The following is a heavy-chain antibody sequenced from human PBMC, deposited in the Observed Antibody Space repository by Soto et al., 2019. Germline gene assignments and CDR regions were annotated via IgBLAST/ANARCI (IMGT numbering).Heavy chain of an antibody. CDR1: GGTFSSYA. D-gene: IGHD3-16*02. J-gene: IGHJ6*02. CDR2: IIPIFGTA. Sequence: QVQLVQSGAEVKKPGSSVKVSCKASGGTFSSYAISWVRQAPGQGLEWMGGIIPIFGTANYAQKFQGRVTITADESTSTAYMELSSLRSEDTAVYYCARDDELSGAVHYYYYGIDVWGQGTTVTVSS. V-gene: IGHV1-69*01. CDR3: ARDDELSGAVHYYYYGIDV.